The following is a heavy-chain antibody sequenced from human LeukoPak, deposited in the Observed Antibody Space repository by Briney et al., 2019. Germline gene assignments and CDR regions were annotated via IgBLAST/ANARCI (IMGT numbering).Heavy chain of an antibody. V-gene: IGHV3-21*01. D-gene: IGHD5/OR15-5a*01. CDR1: GFTFSSYS. CDR2: ISSSSSYI. J-gene: IGHJ5*02. Sequence: GGSPRLSCAASGFTFSSYSMTWVRQAPGKGLEWVSSISSSSSYIYYADSVKGRFTISRDNAKNSLYLQMNSLRAEDTAVYYCARDLRRYSVFAPVSFDPWGQGTLVTVSS. CDR3: ARDLRRYSVFAPVSFDP.